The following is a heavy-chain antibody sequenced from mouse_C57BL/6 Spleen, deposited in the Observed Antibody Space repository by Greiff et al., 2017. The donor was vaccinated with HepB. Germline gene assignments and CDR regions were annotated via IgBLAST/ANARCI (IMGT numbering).Heavy chain of an antibody. D-gene: IGHD2-3*01. CDR2: IDPEDGDT. CDR1: GFNIKDYY. Sequence: EVQLQQSGAELVKPGASVKLSCTASGFNIKDYYMHWVKQRTEQGLEWIGRIDPEDGDTKYAPKFQGKATITADTSSNTAYLQLSSLTSEDTAVYYCARVTDGYWYFDVWGTGTTVTVSS. CDR3: ARVTDGYWYFDV. V-gene: IGHV14-2*01. J-gene: IGHJ1*03.